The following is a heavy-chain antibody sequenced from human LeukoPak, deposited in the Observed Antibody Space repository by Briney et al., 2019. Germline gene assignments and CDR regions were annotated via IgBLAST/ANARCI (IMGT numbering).Heavy chain of an antibody. D-gene: IGHD3-16*01. J-gene: IGHJ4*02. CDR3: ARDPRGGPPDYFDY. CDR2: IASDGSIK. Sequence: GTSLTLSCVASGFIFNDYAMHWVRQAPGKGLDWVAVIASDGSIKLHADSVKGRFTISRDNFKNILYLHMSSLTPEDTALYYCARDPRGGPPDYFDYWGQGTLVSAST. V-gene: IGHV3-30*04. CDR1: GFIFNDYA.